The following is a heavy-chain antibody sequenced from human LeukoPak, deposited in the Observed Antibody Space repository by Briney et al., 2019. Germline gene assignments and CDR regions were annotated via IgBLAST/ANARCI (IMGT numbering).Heavy chain of an antibody. D-gene: IGHD4-17*01. CDR2: IIPIFGTA. Sequence: SVKVPCKASGGTLSIYAISWVRQAPGQGLEWMGGIIPIFGTANYAQEFQGRVTITADKSTSTAYMELSSLRSEDTAVYYCARVHDYGDSPFDYWGQGNLVTVSS. J-gene: IGHJ4*02. CDR3: ARVHDYGDSPFDY. V-gene: IGHV1-69*06. CDR1: GGTLSIYA.